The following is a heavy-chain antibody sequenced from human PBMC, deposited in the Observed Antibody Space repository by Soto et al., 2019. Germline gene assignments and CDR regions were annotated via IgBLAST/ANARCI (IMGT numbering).Heavy chain of an antibody. Sequence: SVKVSCKASGGTFSSYAISWVRQAPGQGLEWMGGIIPIFGTANYAQKFQGRVTITADESTSTAYMELSSLRSEDTAVYYCARVRADFWSGYPGDYYYYGMDVWGQGTTVTVSS. CDR2: IIPIFGTA. J-gene: IGHJ6*02. CDR1: GGTFSSYA. CDR3: ARVRADFWSGYPGDYYYYGMDV. D-gene: IGHD3-3*01. V-gene: IGHV1-69*13.